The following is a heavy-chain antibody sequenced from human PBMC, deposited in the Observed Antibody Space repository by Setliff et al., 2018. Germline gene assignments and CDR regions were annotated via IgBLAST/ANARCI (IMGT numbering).Heavy chain of an antibody. Sequence: PSETLSLTCAVSGYSISSGFSWVWIRQSPGKGLEWIGRILFSGDTYYNPSLNSRVTISADTSKNQFSLNLSSVTAADTAVYYCARDMGQPYYFESWGLGTLVTVSS. CDR1: GYSISSGFS. V-gene: IGHV4-38-2*02. CDR3: ARDMGQPYYFES. D-gene: IGHD1-1*01. CDR2: ILFSGDT. J-gene: IGHJ4*02.